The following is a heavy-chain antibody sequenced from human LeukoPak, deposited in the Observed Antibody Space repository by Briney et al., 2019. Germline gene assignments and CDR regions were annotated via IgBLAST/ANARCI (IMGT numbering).Heavy chain of an antibody. Sequence: SETLSLTCAVYGGSFSGYYRSWIRQPPGKGLEWIGEINHSGSTNYNPSLKSRVTISVDTSKNQFSLKLSSVTAADTAVYYCARGAAARDYWGQGTLVTVSS. CDR2: INHSGST. D-gene: IGHD6-13*01. V-gene: IGHV4-34*01. J-gene: IGHJ4*02. CDR1: GGSFSGYY. CDR3: ARGAAARDY.